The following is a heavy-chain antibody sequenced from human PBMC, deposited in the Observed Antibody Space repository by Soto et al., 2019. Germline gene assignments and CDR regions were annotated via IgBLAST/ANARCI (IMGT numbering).Heavy chain of an antibody. CDR1: GGSINSDAYY. V-gene: IGHV4-30-4*01. J-gene: IGHJ4*02. CDR2: IYYSGRT. CDR3: ARDRSNSPDYFDY. D-gene: IGHD6-6*01. Sequence: SETLSLTCTVSGGSINSDAYYWSWIRQPPGKGLEWIGHIYYSGRTYYAPSLESRLTISLDMPKNQFSLRLSSVNASDTAVYYCARDRSNSPDYFDYWGQGTLVTVSS.